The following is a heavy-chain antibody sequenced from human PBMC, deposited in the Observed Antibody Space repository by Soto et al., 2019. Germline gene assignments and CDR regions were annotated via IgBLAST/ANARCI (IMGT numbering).Heavy chain of an antibody. D-gene: IGHD3-16*02. CDR2: ISAYNGNT. V-gene: IGHV1-18*01. CDR3: ARIMITFGGVIATYYFDY. CDR1: GYTFTSYG. J-gene: IGHJ4*02. Sequence: QVQLVQSGAEVKKPGASVKVSCKASGYTFTSYGISWVRQAPGQGLEWMGWISAYNGNTNYAQKLQGRVTMTTDTSTRTAYMELRSLRSDDTAVYYCARIMITFGGVIATYYFDYWGQGTLVTVSS.